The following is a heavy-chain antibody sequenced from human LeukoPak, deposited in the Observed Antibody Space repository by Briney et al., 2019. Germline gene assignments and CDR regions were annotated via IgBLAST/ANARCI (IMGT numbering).Heavy chain of an antibody. CDR1: GYTFTGYY. D-gene: IGHD6-19*01. CDR2: INPNSGGT. J-gene: IGHJ3*02. Sequence: GASVKVSCKASGYTFTGYYVHWVRQAPGQGLEWMGWINPNSGGTKYAQKFQGRVTMTRDTSISTAYMELSRLRSDDTAVYYCARDLTSSGWYSGAFDIWGQGTMVTVSS. V-gene: IGHV1-2*02. CDR3: ARDLTSSGWYSGAFDI.